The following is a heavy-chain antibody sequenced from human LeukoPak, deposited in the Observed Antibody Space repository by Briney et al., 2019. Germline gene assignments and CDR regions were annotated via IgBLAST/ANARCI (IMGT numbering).Heavy chain of an antibody. CDR2: IYYSGST. CDR1: GGSISSYY. CDR3: ARDRVNYDILTGYLKGRWFDP. V-gene: IGHV4-59*01. Sequence: SETLSLTCTVSGGSISSYYWSWIRQPPGKGLEWIGYIYYSGSTNSNPSLKSRVTISVDTSKNQFSLKLSSVTAADTAVYYCARDRVNYDILTGYLKGRWFDPWGQGTLVTVSS. D-gene: IGHD3-9*01. J-gene: IGHJ5*02.